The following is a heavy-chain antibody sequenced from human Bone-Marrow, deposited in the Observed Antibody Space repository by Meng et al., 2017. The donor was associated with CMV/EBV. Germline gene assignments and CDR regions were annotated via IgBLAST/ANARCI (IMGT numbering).Heavy chain of an antibody. CDR3: AGGSGRDIDY. V-gene: IGHV3-33*01. Sequence: GGSLRLSCAASGFTFNSYGMHWVRQAPGKGLEWVAVIWYDGSNKYYADSVKGRFTISRDNSQDTLNLQMSSLRAEDTAVYYCAGGSGRDIDYWGRGTLVTVSS. CDR1: GFTFNSYG. CDR2: IWYDGSNK. D-gene: IGHD3-10*01. J-gene: IGHJ4*02.